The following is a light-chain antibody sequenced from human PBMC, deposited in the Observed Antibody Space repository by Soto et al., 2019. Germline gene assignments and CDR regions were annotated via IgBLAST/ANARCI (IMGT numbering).Light chain of an antibody. Sequence: QSVLTQPPSASGTPGQGITISCSGSSSNIGSNYVYWYQQLPGTAPKLLIYRNNQRPSGVPDRFSGSKSDTSASLAISGLRSEDEADYYCAAWDDSLSAVIFGGGTQLTVL. CDR2: RNN. CDR1: SSNIGSNY. V-gene: IGLV1-47*01. J-gene: IGLJ2*01. CDR3: AAWDDSLSAVI.